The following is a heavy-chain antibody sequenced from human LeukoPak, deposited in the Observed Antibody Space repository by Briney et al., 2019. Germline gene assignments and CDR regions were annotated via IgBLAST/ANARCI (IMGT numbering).Heavy chain of an antibody. CDR2: IYSGGST. CDR3: ARDHCSSTSCYGDNWFDP. J-gene: IGHJ5*02. D-gene: IGHD2-2*01. V-gene: IGHV3-53*01. Sequence: GGSLRLSCAASGFTVSSNYMSWVRQAPGKGLEWVSVIYSGGSTYYADSVKGRFTISRDNSKNTLYLQMNSLRAEDTAVYDCARDHCSSTSCYGDNWFDPWGQGTLVTVSS. CDR1: GFTVSSNY.